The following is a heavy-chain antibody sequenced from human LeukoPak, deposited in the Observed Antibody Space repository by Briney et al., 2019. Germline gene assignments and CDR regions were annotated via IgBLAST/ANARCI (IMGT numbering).Heavy chain of an antibody. CDR3: AKDRVVLMVYAMEAVFDY. CDR2: ISGSGGST. V-gene: IGHV3-23*01. Sequence: PGGSLRLSCAASGFTFSSYAMSWVRQAPGKGLEWVSAISGSGGSTYYADSVKGRFTISRDNSKNTLYLQMNSLRAEDTAVYYCAKDRVVLMVYAMEAVFDYWGQGTLVTVSS. CDR1: GFTFSSYA. J-gene: IGHJ4*02. D-gene: IGHD2-8*01.